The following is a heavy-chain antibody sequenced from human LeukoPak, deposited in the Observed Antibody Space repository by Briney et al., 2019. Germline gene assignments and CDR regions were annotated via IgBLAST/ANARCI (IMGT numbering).Heavy chain of an antibody. Sequence: GGSLRLSCAASGFTFSTYAMRWVRQAPGKGLEWVSSITDSGGSAFYADSVKGRFTISRDNTKNTLYLQMDSLRAEDTAVYYCSSGSGSYQAVFDYWGQGTLVTVSS. CDR1: GFTFSTYA. D-gene: IGHD3-10*01. V-gene: IGHV3-23*01. CDR2: ITDSGGSA. J-gene: IGHJ4*02. CDR3: SSGSGSYQAVFDY.